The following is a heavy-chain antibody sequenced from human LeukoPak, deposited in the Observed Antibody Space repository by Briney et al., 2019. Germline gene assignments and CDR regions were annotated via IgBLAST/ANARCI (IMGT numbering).Heavy chain of an antibody. Sequence: PGGSLRLSCAASGFTFGNYGMHWVRHPPGKGLEWVAIIWYDGSHQYYSDSVKGRFTISRDNSKNTVSLQMNSLRDEDTAVYYCARGDYDILTGNYYFDYWGQGTLVTVSS. D-gene: IGHD3-9*01. CDR3: ARGDYDILTGNYYFDY. CDR2: IWYDGSHQ. CDR1: GFTFGNYG. J-gene: IGHJ4*02. V-gene: IGHV3-33*01.